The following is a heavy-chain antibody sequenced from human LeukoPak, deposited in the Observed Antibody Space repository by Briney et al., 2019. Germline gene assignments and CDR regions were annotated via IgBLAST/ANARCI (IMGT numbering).Heavy chain of an antibody. J-gene: IGHJ4*02. V-gene: IGHV4-59*01. D-gene: IGHD4-17*01. CDR3: ARDDYGDYGGFDY. CDR2: IYYSGST. CDR1: GGSISSYY. Sequence: PSETLSLTCTVSGGSISSYYWSWIRQPPGKGLEWIGYIYYSGSTNYNPSLKSRATISVDTSENQFSLKLSSVTAAHTAVYYCARDDYGDYGGFDYWGQGTLVTVSS.